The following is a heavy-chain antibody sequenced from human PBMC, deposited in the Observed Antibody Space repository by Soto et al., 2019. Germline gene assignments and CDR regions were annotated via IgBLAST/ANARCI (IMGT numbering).Heavy chain of an antibody. J-gene: IGHJ5*02. CDR3: EKDLYSNDWFNYFDP. CDR2: ISHDGGQQ. D-gene: IGHD6-19*01. V-gene: IGHV3-30*18. Sequence: QVQLVESGGGVVQPGRSLILSCAASGFTLSNYGMHWVRQAPGRGLEWVAMISHDGGQQYYIDSVKGRFTISRDNSKNTLYLQMNNLRPEDTALYHCEKDLYSNDWFNYFDPWGQGTLVTVSS. CDR1: GFTLSNYG.